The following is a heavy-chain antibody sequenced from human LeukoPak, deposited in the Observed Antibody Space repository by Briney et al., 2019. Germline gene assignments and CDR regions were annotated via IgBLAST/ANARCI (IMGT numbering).Heavy chain of an antibody. J-gene: IGHJ6*02. Sequence: PSETLSLTCTVSGGSISSYYWSWIRQPPGKGLEWIGYIYYSGSTNYNPSLKSRVTISVDTSKNQFSLKLSSVTAADTAVYHCALGYCSSTSCYAPNYYYCGMDAWGQGTTVTVSS. CDR1: GGSISSYY. V-gene: IGHV4-59*01. D-gene: IGHD2-2*01. CDR3: ALGYCSSTSCYAPNYYYCGMDA. CDR2: IYYSGST.